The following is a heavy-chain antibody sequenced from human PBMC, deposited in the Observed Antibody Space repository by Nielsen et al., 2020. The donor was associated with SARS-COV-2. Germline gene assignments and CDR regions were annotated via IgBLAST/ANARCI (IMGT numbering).Heavy chain of an antibody. V-gene: IGHV3-21*01. Sequence: GESLKISCAASGFTFSSYSMNWVRQAPGKGLEWVSSISSSSSYIYYADSVKGRFTISRDNAKNTLYLQMNSLRAEDTAVYYCAKERDGYNFLVYYYYGMDVWGQGTTVTVSS. J-gene: IGHJ6*02. CDR1: GFTFSSYS. D-gene: IGHD5-24*01. CDR2: ISSSSSYI. CDR3: AKERDGYNFLVYYYYGMDV.